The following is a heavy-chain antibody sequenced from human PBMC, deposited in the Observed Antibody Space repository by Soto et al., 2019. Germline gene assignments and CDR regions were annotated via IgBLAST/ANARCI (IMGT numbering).Heavy chain of an antibody. J-gene: IGHJ6*02. Sequence: QLQLVESGGGVVQPGRSLRLSCAASASTFSNYIMHWVRQAPGKGLEWVAFISYDGSNSNYADFVEGRFTISRDNPKNMLYLQLSSLRPDDTAVYYWAGGDNYYALGVWGQWTTCNVSS. CDR1: ASTFSNYI. V-gene: IGHV3-30*04. D-gene: IGHD2-15*01. CDR2: ISYDGSNS. CDR3: AGGDNYYALGV.